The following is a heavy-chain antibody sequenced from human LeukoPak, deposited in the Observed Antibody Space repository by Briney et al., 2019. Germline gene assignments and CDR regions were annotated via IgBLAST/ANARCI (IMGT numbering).Heavy chain of an antibody. Sequence: GGSLRLSCAASGFTFRSYEMIWVRQAPGKGLEWISYISSSGSTIRYADSVKGRFTISRDNAKNSLYLQMNSLRAEDTAFYYCVRDPDSGSSSYWGQGTLVTVSS. CDR2: ISSSGSTI. V-gene: IGHV3-48*03. D-gene: IGHD3-10*01. J-gene: IGHJ4*02. CDR3: VRDPDSGSSSY. CDR1: GFTFRSYE.